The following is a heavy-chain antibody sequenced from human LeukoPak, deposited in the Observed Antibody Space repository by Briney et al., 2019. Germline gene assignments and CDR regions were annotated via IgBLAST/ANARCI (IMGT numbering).Heavy chain of an antibody. CDR3: ITSNWFDP. CDR2: ISNSGGST. V-gene: IGHV3-23*01. J-gene: IGHJ5*02. Sequence: GGSLRLSCAASGFTFSSSAMSWVRQAPGKGLEWVSAISNSGGSTYYTDSVKGRFTISRDNSKNTLYLQMNSLRAEDTAIYYCITSNWFDPWGQGILVTVSS. CDR1: GFTFSSSA. D-gene: IGHD3-10*01.